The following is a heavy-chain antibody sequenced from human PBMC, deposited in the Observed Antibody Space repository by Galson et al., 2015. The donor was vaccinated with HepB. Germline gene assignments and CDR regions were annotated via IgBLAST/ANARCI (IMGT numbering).Heavy chain of an antibody. Sequence: SVKVSCKASGYTFTSYDINWGRQATGQGLEWMGWMNPTSGNTGHVQKYQGRVIMTRDTSISTAYMELSSLTSEDTAVYYCARTNTAVEPTARHALDVWRQGTTVTVSS. V-gene: IGHV1-8*01. CDR3: ARTNTAVEPTARHALDV. D-gene: IGHD2-2*01. J-gene: IGHJ6*02. CDR1: GYTFTSYD. CDR2: MNPTSGNT.